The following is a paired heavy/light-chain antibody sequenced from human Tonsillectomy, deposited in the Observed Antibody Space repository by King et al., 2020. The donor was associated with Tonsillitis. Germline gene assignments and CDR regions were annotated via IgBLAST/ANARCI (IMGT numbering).Light chain of an antibody. V-gene: IGLV1-44*01. CDR1: SSNTGVNP. CDR2: SND. CDR3: AAWDDSLSGWV. J-gene: IGLJ3*02. Sequence: SQPPSASGTPGQTVTISCSGSSSNTGVNPVSWYQQVPGTAPILLIQSNDQRPSGVPERFSGSKSGTSASLAISGLRSEDEADYYCAAWDDSLSGWVFGGGTKLTVL.
Heavy chain of an antibody. CDR3: ARDWNFDVLVRRGKDAFDL. CDR2: IIPMFGTV. V-gene: IGHV1-69*06. CDR1: GGALNNYA. J-gene: IGHJ3*01. D-gene: IGHD3-10*01. Sequence: QVQLVQSGAEVRQPGSSVKVSCKASGGALNNYAITWVRQAPGQGLEWLGGIIPMFGTVNYAQRFQGRVTITADKSTNTTYMELASLTSDDTAVYYCARDWNFDVLVRRGKDAFDLWGQGTMVVVSS.